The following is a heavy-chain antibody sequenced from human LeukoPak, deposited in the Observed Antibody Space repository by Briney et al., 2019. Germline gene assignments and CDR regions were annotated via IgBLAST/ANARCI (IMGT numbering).Heavy chain of an antibody. D-gene: IGHD3-16*01. Sequence: PGGSLRLSCAASGFTFSNAWMSWVRQAPGKGLEWVGRIKSKTDGGTTDYAAPVKGRFTISRDDSKNTLYLQMNSLKTEDTAVYYCTTVISPNRQSRWGYFQHWGQGTLVTVSP. V-gene: IGHV3-15*01. CDR2: IKSKTDGGTT. CDR3: TTVISPNRQSRWGYFQH. J-gene: IGHJ1*01. CDR1: GFTFSNAW.